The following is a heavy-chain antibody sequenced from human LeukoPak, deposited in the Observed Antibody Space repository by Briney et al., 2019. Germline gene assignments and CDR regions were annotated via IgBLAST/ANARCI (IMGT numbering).Heavy chain of an antibody. Sequence: SETLSLTCVVYGGSFSGYYWSWIRQPPGKGLEWIGEINHSGSTNYNPSLKSRVTISVDTSKNQFSLKLSSVTAADTAVYYCARSGYEAVDYWGQGTLVTVSS. CDR2: INHSGST. J-gene: IGHJ4*02. V-gene: IGHV4-34*01. CDR1: GGSFSGYY. CDR3: ARSGYEAVDY. D-gene: IGHD1-1*01.